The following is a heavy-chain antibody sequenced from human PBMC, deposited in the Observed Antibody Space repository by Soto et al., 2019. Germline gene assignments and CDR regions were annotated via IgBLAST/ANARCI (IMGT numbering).Heavy chain of an antibody. CDR1: GGSISSYY. CDR3: ARHFVAAPYYYYYMDV. J-gene: IGHJ6*03. D-gene: IGHD2-15*01. V-gene: IGHV4-59*08. CDR2: IYYSGST. Sequence: SETLSLTCTVSGGSISSYYWSWIRQPPGKGLEWIGYIYYSGSTNYNPSLKSRVTISVDTSKNQFSLKLSSVTAADTAVYYCARHFVAAPYYYYYMDVWGKGTTVTVSS.